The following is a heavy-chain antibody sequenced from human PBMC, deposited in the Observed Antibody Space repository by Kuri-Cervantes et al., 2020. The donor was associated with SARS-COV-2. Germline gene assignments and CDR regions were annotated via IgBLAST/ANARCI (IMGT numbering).Heavy chain of an antibody. CDR1: GFTFSDYY. Sequence: GESLKISCAASGFTFSDYYMSWIRQAPGKGLEWVAVISYDGSNKYYADSVKGRFTISRDNSKNTLYLQMNSLRAEDTAVYYCAREDIAAGVPDYWGQGTLVTVSS. D-gene: IGHD5-12*01. CDR3: AREDIAAGVPDY. CDR2: ISYDGSNK. V-gene: IGHV3-30-3*01. J-gene: IGHJ4*02.